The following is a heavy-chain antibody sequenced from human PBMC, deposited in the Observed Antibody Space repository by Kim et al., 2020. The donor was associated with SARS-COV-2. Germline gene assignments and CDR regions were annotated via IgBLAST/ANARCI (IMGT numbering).Heavy chain of an antibody. CDR3: ARDQELRGFFHWFDP. Sequence: ASVKVSCKASGYTFTSYGISWVRQAPGQGLEWMGWISAYNGNTNYAQKLQGRVTMTTDTSTSTAYMELRSLRSDDTAVYYCARDQELRGFFHWFDPWGQGTLVTVSS. J-gene: IGHJ5*02. CDR2: ISAYNGNT. V-gene: IGHV1-18*01. D-gene: IGHD1-26*01. CDR1: GYTFTSYG.